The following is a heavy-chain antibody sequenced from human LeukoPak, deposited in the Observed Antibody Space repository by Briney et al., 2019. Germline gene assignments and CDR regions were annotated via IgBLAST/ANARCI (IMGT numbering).Heavy chain of an antibody. CDR1: GGTFSSYA. CDR3: ARDYGDYVYAFDI. CDR2: IIPIFGTA. D-gene: IGHD4-17*01. J-gene: IGHJ3*02. Sequence: KVSCKASGGTFSSYAISWVRQAPGQGLEWMGGIIPIFGTANYAQKFQGRVTITADESTSTAYMEPSSLRSEDTAVYYCARDYGDYVYAFDIWGQGTMVTVSS. V-gene: IGHV1-69*01.